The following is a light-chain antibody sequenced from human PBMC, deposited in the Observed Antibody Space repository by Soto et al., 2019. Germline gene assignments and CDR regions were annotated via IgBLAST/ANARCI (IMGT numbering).Light chain of an antibody. CDR1: ESISRDY. CDR3: HQYGGVPYT. V-gene: IGKV3-20*01. Sequence: EIVLTQSPGTLSLSPGQRATLSCRASESISRDYLAWYQQRLGQAPRLLIYGASSGATGIPDRFSGSGSVTDFTLTISRLEPEDFAIYYCHQYGGVPYTFGQGTKLEIK. CDR2: GAS. J-gene: IGKJ2*01.